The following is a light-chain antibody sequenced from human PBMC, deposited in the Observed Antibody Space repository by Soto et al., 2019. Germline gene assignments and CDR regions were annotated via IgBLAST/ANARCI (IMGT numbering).Light chain of an antibody. CDR3: QVWDSSSDHPV. Sequence: LTQPPSVSVAPGKTARITCGGNNIGSKSVHWYQQKPGQAPVLVIYYDSDRPSGIPERFSGSNSGNTATLTIRRVEAGDEADYYCQVWDSSSDHPVFGGGTKLTVL. V-gene: IGLV3-21*04. CDR2: YDS. CDR1: NIGSKS. J-gene: IGLJ2*01.